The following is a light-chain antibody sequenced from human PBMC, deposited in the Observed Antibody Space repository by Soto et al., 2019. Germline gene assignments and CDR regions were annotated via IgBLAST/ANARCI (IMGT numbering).Light chain of an antibody. V-gene: IGLV1-44*01. CDR1: SSNIGSNT. Sequence: QSVLTQPPSASGTPGQRVTISCSGSSSNIGSNTVNWYQQLPGTAPKLLIYNYNQRPSVVPDRFSGSRSGTSASLAISGLQSEDEADYYCAVWDDSLNGVVFGGGTKLTVL. CDR2: NYN. CDR3: AVWDDSLNGVV. J-gene: IGLJ2*01.